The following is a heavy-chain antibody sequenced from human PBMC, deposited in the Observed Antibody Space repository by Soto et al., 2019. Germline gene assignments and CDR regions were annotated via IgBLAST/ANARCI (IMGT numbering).Heavy chain of an antibody. CDR2: IYSGGST. CDR1: GFTVSSNY. Sequence: GGSLRLSCAASGFTVSSNYMSWVRQAPGKGLEWVSVIYSGGSTYYADSVKGRFTISRDNSKNTLYLQMNSLRAEDTAVYYCASDTEMATINYWGQGTLVTVSS. D-gene: IGHD5-12*01. CDR3: ASDTEMATINY. J-gene: IGHJ4*02. V-gene: IGHV3-53*01.